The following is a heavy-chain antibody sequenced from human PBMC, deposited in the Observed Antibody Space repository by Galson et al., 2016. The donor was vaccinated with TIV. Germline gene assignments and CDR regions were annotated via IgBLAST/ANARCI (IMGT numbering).Heavy chain of an antibody. Sequence: SLRLSCAASGFTFNTYWMNWVRQAPGKGLQWVANIKQDGIQTNYLDSVKGRFTISRDNAKNSVYLQMNSLRADETAVYYCAGGGGWRITSRGQGNLVAGSS. J-gene: IGHJ4*02. CDR1: GFTFNTYW. CDR2: IKQDGIQT. CDR3: AGGGGWRITS. D-gene: IGHD1-20*01. V-gene: IGHV3-7*04.